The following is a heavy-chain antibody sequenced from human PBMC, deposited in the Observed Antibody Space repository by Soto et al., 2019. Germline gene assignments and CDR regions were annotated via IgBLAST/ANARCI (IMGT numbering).Heavy chain of an antibody. Sequence: SETLSLTCTVSGGSISSYYWSWIRQPPGKGLEWIGYIYYSGSTNYNPSLKSRVTISVDTSKNQFSLKLSSVTAADTAVYYCARSRRDLLRFLEWPYYFDYWGQGALVTVSS. CDR2: IYYSGST. J-gene: IGHJ4*02. V-gene: IGHV4-59*01. CDR3: ARSRRDLLRFLEWPYYFDY. CDR1: GGSISSYY. D-gene: IGHD3-3*01.